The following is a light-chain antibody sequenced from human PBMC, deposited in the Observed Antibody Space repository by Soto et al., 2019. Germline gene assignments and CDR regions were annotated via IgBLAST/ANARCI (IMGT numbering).Light chain of an antibody. V-gene: IGKV3-20*01. CDR1: QSIRSGR. CDR3: QEYDGSPIT. J-gene: IGKJ5*01. CDR2: DAS. Sequence: EIVLTQSPDTLSFSPGERASLSCRASQSIRSGRLAWYQQKPGQAPTLVIFDASSRASGIPERFSGSGSGTDFTLTITRLEPEDFAVYYCQEYDGSPITFGLGTRLEIK.